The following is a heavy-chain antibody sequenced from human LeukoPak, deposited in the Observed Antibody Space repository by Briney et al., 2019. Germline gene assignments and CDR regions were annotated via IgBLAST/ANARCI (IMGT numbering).Heavy chain of an antibody. D-gene: IGHD2-21*02. Sequence: GGSLRLSCAASGFTFDDYGMHWVRQAPGKGLGWVSGIRYNSDTTAYADSVKGRFTISRDNAKNSLYLQMNSLRAEDTALYYCAKDHCGGDRYSGWYFDLWGRGTLVTVSS. CDR3: AKDHCGGDRYSGWYFDL. CDR2: IRYNSDTT. CDR1: GFTFDDYG. J-gene: IGHJ2*01. V-gene: IGHV3-9*01.